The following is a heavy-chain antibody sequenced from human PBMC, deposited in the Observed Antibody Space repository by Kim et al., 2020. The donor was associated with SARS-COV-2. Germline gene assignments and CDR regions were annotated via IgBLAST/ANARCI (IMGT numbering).Heavy chain of an antibody. CDR1: GGSISSGGYY. CDR3: ARFSSSSWYLDY. V-gene: IGHV4-31*03. Sequence: SETLSLTCTVSGGSISSGGYYWSWIRQHPGKGLEWIGYIYYSGSTYYNPSLKSRVTISVDTSKNQFSLKLSSVTAADTAVYYCARFSSSSWYLDYWGQGTPVTGSP. J-gene: IGHJ4*02. D-gene: IGHD6-13*01. CDR2: IYYSGST.